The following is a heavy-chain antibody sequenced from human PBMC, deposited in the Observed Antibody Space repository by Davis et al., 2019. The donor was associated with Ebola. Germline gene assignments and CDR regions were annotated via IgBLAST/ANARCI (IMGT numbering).Heavy chain of an antibody. CDR1: GGSISSSNYY. Sequence: PSETLSLTCTVSGGSISSSNYYWAWIRQPPGKGLEWFGSIYYSGNTYYNPSLASRVTISIDTSKNQFSLRLSSVTAADTAVYYCARVSSHYYYYYMDVWGKGTTVTVSS. D-gene: IGHD6-13*01. CDR3: ARVSSHYYYYYMDV. J-gene: IGHJ6*03. CDR2: IYYSGNT. V-gene: IGHV4-39*07.